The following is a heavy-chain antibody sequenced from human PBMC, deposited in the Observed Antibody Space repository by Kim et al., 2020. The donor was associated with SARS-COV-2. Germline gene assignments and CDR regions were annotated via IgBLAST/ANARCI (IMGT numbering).Heavy chain of an antibody. D-gene: IGHD3-22*01. CDR2: FDPEDGET. V-gene: IGHV1-24*01. CDR1: GYTLTELS. Sequence: ASVKVSCKVSGYTLTELSMHWVRQAPGKGLEWMGGFDPEDGETIYAQKFQGRVTMTEDTSTDTAYMELSSLRSEDTAVYYCATLGQRKYYYDSSGYYNWGQGTLVTVSS. J-gene: IGHJ4*02. CDR3: ATLGQRKYYYDSSGYYN.